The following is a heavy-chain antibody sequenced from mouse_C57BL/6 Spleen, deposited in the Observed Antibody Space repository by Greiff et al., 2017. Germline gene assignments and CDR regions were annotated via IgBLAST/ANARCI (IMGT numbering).Heavy chain of an antibody. CDR2: IYPRSGNT. Sequence: VQLQQSGAELARPGASVKLSCKASGYTFTSYGISWVKQRTGQGLEWIGEIYPRSGNTYYNEKFKGKATLTADKSSSTAYMELRSLTSEDSAVYFCARDYYGRERAWFAYWGQGTLVTVSA. D-gene: IGHD1-1*01. CDR3: ARDYYGRERAWFAY. V-gene: IGHV1-81*01. J-gene: IGHJ3*01. CDR1: GYTFTSYG.